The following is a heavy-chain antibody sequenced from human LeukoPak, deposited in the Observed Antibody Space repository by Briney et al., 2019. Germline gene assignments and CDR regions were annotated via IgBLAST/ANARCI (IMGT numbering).Heavy chain of an antibody. J-gene: IGHJ4*02. D-gene: IGHD3-3*01. CDR3: ATDLFEEWLFELGC. CDR1: GYTLTELS. CDR2: FDPEDGET. V-gene: IGHV1-24*01. Sequence: ASVKVSCKVSGYTLTELSMHWVRQAPGKGLEWMGGFDPEDGETIYAQKFQGRVTMTEDTSTDTAYMELSSLRSEDTAVYYCATDLFEEWLFELGCWGQGTLVTVSS.